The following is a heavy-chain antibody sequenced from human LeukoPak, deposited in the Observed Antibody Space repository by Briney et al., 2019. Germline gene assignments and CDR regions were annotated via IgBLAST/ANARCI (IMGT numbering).Heavy chain of an antibody. V-gene: IGHV3-23*01. D-gene: IGHD6-19*01. Sequence: GGSLRLSCAASGFTFSSYAMSWVRQAPGKGLEWVSAISGSGGSTYSADSVKGRFTISRDNSKNTLYLQMNSLRAEDTARYYCAKGRGKWRVSGGGYGMDVWGQGTTVTVSS. CDR3: AKGRGKWRVSGGGYGMDV. CDR2: ISGSGGST. J-gene: IGHJ6*02. CDR1: GFTFSSYA.